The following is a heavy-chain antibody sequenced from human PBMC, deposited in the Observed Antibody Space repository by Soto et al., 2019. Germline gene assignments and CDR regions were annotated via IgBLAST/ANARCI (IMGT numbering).Heavy chain of an antibody. CDR2: IQSGGPT. CDR3: ARDDVLCDGGRCYGGPLDV. CDR1: GFTVSSKY. V-gene: IGHV3-66*01. J-gene: IGHJ6*04. Sequence: EVQLVESGGGLVQPGGSLRLSCAASGFTVSSKYMSWVRQAPGKGLEWVSLIQSGGPTYYADSVKGRFTISRDTSKNTRHLQMGSLRAEDPAVYYCARDDVLCDGGRCYGGPLDVWGKGTTVTVSS. D-gene: IGHD2-15*01.